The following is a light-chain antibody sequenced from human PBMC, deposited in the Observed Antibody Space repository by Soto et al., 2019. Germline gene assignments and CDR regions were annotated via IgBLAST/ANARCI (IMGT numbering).Light chain of an antibody. CDR1: QSNENW. J-gene: IGKJ1*01. CDR3: QQYYTYRWT. Sequence: DIQMTQSPSTLSASVGDRVTITCRASQSNENWLAWYQQKTGKAPKLLIYDASSLESGVPSRVSGSGSGTDFTLIIASLLPGDFATYSCQQYYTYRWTFGQGTKVDIK. CDR2: DAS. V-gene: IGKV1-5*01.